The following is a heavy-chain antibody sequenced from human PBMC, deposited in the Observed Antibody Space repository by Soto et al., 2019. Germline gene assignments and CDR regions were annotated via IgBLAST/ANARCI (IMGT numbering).Heavy chain of an antibody. CDR2: IKQDGSEK. D-gene: IGHD4-17*01. CDR3: ARDYPLDYGYFDY. CDR1: GFTFSSYW. Sequence: PGGSLRLSCAASGFTFSSYWMSWVRQAPGKGLEWVANIKQDGSEKYYVDSVKGRFTISRDNAKNSLYLQMNSLRAEDTAVYYCARDYPLDYGYFDYWGQGTLVTVSS. J-gene: IGHJ4*02. V-gene: IGHV3-7*01.